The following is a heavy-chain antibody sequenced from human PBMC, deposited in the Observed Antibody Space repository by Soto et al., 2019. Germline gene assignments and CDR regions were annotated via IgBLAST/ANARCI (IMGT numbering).Heavy chain of an antibody. V-gene: IGHV3-74*01. CDR1: GFTFSSYW. CDR3: ARGQEYCSSTSCYTGAFDI. CDR2: INGDGSGT. J-gene: IGHJ3*02. Sequence: GGSLRLSCAASGFTFSSYWMHWVRQAPGKGLVWVSRINGDGSGTTYADSVKGRFTISRDTAKNTLYLQMNSLRAEDAAVYYCARGQEYCSSTSCYTGAFDIWGQGTMVTVSS. D-gene: IGHD2-2*02.